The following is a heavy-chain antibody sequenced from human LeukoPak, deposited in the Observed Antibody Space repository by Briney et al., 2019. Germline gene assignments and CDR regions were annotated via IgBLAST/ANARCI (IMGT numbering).Heavy chain of an antibody. Sequence: GGSLRLSCAASGFTFSHYGMHWVRQAPGKGLEWVAFIRYDGSNKNYADSVKGRFIVSRDNAKNSLYLQMNSLRAEDTAVYYCARDFGYCSSTSCYPDAFDIWGQGTMVTVSS. J-gene: IGHJ3*02. CDR2: IRYDGSNK. V-gene: IGHV3-30*02. CDR1: GFTFSHYG. CDR3: ARDFGYCSSTSCYPDAFDI. D-gene: IGHD2-2*01.